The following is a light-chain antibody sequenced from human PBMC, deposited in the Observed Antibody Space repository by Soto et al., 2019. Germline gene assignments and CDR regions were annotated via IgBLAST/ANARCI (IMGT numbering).Light chain of an antibody. CDR1: QSVRTSY. CDR3: QQYGTSPQT. Sequence: EIVLTQSPGTLSLSPGESATLSCRASQSVRTSYLAWYQQKFAQAPRLLIYGASSRATGVSDRFSGSGSGTDFTLTISRLEPEDFAVYYCQQYGTSPQTFGQGTRLEIK. V-gene: IGKV3-20*01. J-gene: IGKJ5*01. CDR2: GAS.